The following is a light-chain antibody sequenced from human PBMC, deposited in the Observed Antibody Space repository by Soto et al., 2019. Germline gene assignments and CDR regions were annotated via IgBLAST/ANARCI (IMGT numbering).Light chain of an antibody. CDR2: GAS. J-gene: IGKJ3*01. V-gene: IGKV3-15*01. CDR3: WQYHDWPPFT. Sequence: EVVMTQSPGTLSLSAGERATVSCRASQSISSDLAWYQQKPGQAPRLLIYGASTRATDIPSRFSGGGSGTEVTLTISSLQSEDSAIYYCWQYHDWPPFTFGPGTKVHIK. CDR1: QSISSD.